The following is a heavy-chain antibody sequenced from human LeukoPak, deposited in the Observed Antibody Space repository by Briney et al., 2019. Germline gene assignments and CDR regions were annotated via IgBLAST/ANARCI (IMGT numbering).Heavy chain of an antibody. D-gene: IGHD3-10*01. CDR1: GFTFSSYW. CDR3: AREGYYGSGSYSAY. Sequence: GGSLRLSCAASGFTFSSYWMSWVRQAPGKGLEWVANIKQDGSEKYYVDSVKGRFTISRDNAKNSLYLQMNSLRAEDTAVYYCAREGYYGSGSYSAYWGQGTLVTVSS. J-gene: IGHJ4*02. CDR2: IKQDGSEK. V-gene: IGHV3-7*01.